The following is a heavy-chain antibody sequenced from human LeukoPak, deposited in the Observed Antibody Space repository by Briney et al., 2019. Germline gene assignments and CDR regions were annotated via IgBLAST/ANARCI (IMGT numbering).Heavy chain of an antibody. Sequence: GGSLRLSCTASGFTFGDYAMSWVRQAPGKGLEWVGFIRSKAYGGTTEYAASVKGRFTISRDDSKSIAYLQMNSLKTEDTAVYYCTSESLAYCGGDCFSIPYYFDYWGQGTLVTVSS. V-gene: IGHV3-49*04. CDR1: GFTFGDYA. CDR3: TSESLAYCGGDCFSIPYYFDY. CDR2: IRSKAYGGTT. J-gene: IGHJ4*02. D-gene: IGHD2-21*01.